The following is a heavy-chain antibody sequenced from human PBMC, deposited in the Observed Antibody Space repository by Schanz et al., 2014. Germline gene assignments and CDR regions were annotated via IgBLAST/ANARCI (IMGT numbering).Heavy chain of an antibody. J-gene: IGHJ4*02. V-gene: IGHV3-23*01. CDR3: AKDRSWDYDSSGYFDY. D-gene: IGHD3-22*01. Sequence: EVQLLESGGGLVQPGGSLRLSCAASGFTFSSYAMSWVRQAPGKGLEWDSAISGGGGTTYYADSVKGRFTISRDNSKNTLYLQMNSLRAEDTAVYYCAKDRSWDYDSSGYFDYWGQGTLVTVSS. CDR1: GFTFSSYA. CDR2: ISGGGGTT.